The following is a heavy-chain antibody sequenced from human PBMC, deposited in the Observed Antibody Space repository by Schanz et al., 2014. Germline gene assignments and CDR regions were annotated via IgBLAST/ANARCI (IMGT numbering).Heavy chain of an antibody. D-gene: IGHD3-16*01. Sequence: EVQLVESGGGLVQPGGSLRLSCAASGFSVGNKDMNWVRQAPGKGLEWVSYISGSSRTIYYADSMKGRFTISRDNSKSTLYLQMDNLIAEDTAVYYCSKSSYYSDTRQNDYWGHGTLVAVAS. CDR1: GFSVGNKD. CDR3: SKSSYYSDTRQNDY. V-gene: IGHV3-48*01. CDR2: ISGSSRTI. J-gene: IGHJ4*01.